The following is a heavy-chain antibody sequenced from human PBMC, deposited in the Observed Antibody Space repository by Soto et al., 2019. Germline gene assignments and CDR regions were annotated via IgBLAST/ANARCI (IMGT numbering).Heavy chain of an antibody. D-gene: IGHD5-18*01. V-gene: IGHV3-53*01. J-gene: IGHJ3*02. CDR2: IYSGGST. CDR1: GFTVSSNY. CDR3: ARARGYSYGDAFDI. Sequence: EVQLVESGGGLIQPGGSLRLSCAASGFTVSSNYMSWVRQAPGKGLEWVSVIYSGGSTYYADSVKGRFTISRDNSKNTLYLQMNSLRAEDTAVYYCARARGYSYGDAFDIWGQGTMVTVSS.